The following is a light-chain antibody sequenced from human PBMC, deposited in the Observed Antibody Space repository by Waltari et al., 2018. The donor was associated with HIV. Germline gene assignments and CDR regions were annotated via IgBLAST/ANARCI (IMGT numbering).Light chain of an antibody. CDR2: SNN. CDR3: STWDASLNGWV. CDR1: SSSIGNDT. Sequence: QSVLTQPPSASGTPGQRVTISCSGSSSSIGNDTINWYRQLPGMAPKLLIYSNNQRPSGVPDRFSGSKSGTSASLAISGLQSEDEADYSCSTWDASLNGWVFGGGTKLTVL. J-gene: IGLJ3*02. V-gene: IGLV1-44*01.